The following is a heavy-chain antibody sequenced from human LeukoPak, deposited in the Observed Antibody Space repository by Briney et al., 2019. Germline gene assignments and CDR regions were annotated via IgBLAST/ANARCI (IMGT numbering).Heavy chain of an antibody. Sequence: GGSLRLSCATSGFNFSDYYMNWIRQAPGKGLEWVSYISSSGTIKYYADSMKGRSTISRDNAKNSLHLQLNSLRVEDTAVYYCARENWNYDGTYYYYYVDVWGTGTTVTVSS. D-gene: IGHD1-7*01. CDR1: GFNFSDYY. CDR2: ISSSGTIK. J-gene: IGHJ6*03. V-gene: IGHV3-11*01. CDR3: ARENWNYDGTYYYYYVDV.